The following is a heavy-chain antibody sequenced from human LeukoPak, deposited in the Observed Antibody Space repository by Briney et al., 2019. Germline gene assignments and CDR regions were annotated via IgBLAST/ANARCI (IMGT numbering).Heavy chain of an antibody. CDR3: ARDGLYDSSGYYMDS. D-gene: IGHD3-22*01. CDR1: GGAISSYY. J-gene: IGHJ4*02. CDR2: IYYSGGT. Sequence: PSETLSLTCTVSGGAISSYYWSWIRQPPGKGLEWIGYIYYSGGTKYNPSLMSRVTISVDRAQNQFSLSLSSVTAADTAVCYCARDGLYDSSGYYMDSWGQGTLVIVSS. V-gene: IGHV4-59*01.